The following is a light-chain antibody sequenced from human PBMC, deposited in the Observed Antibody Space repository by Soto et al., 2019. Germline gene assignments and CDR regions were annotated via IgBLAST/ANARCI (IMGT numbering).Light chain of an antibody. V-gene: IGKV3-20*01. J-gene: IGKJ1*01. CDR3: QQYGSSSET. CDR2: GAS. Sequence: IVLTQSPGTLSLSPGERATLSCRASQSVSSSYLAWYQQKPGLAPRLLIFGASSRATGIPDRFSGRGSGTDFTLTSSRLEPEDFAVYYCQQYGSSSETFGQGTKVDIK. CDR1: QSVSSSY.